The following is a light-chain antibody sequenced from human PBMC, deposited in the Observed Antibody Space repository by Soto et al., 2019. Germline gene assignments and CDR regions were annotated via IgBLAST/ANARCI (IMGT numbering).Light chain of an antibody. CDR2: GAS. CDR3: QQYGSSPQT. J-gene: IGKJ1*01. V-gene: IGKV3-20*01. CDR1: QSVSSSY. Sequence: EIVLTQSPGTLSLSPGERATLSCRASQSVSSSYLAWYQQKPGQAPRLLLYGASSRATGIPDRFSGSGSGTVFTLSISRLEPEDFAVYYCQQYGSSPQTFGQGTKVEI.